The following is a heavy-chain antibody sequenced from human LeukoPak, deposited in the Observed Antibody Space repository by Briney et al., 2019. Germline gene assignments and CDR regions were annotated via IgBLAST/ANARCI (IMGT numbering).Heavy chain of an antibody. J-gene: IGHJ6*03. CDR1: GGTFSSYA. CDR2: IIPILGIA. V-gene: IGHV1-69*04. Sequence: ASVKVSCKASGGTFSSYAISWVRQAPGQGLEWMGRIIPILGIANYAQKFQGRVTITADKSTSTAYMELSSLRSEDTAVYYCARYSSSSEESYMDVWGKGTTVTVSS. CDR3: ARYSSSSEESYMDV. D-gene: IGHD6-6*01.